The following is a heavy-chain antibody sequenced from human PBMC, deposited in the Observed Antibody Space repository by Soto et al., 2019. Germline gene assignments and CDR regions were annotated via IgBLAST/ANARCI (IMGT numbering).Heavy chain of an antibody. J-gene: IGHJ6*02. Sequence: SVKVSCKASGGTFSSYAISWVRQAPGQGLEWMGGIIPIFGTANYAQKFQGRVTITADKSTSTAYMELSSLRSEDTAVYYCSREGYCSSTSCYTYYYYGMDVWGQGTTVTVSS. CDR3: SREGYCSSTSCYTYYYYGMDV. V-gene: IGHV1-69*06. CDR1: GGTFSSYA. D-gene: IGHD2-2*02. CDR2: IIPIFGTA.